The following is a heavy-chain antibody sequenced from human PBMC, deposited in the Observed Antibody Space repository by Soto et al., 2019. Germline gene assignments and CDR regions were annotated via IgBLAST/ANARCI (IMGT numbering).Heavy chain of an antibody. Sequence: EVQLLESGGGLVQPGGSLRLSCAASGFTFANYAMSWVRQTPGKGLEWVSTISGGGGNTYYPDSVKGRFTNSRDNSKDTVYLQMNSLRAEDTAVYYCAKERLERGVDYWGQGALVTVTS. V-gene: IGHV3-23*01. CDR2: ISGGGGNT. CDR3: AKERLERGVDY. CDR1: GFTFANYA. J-gene: IGHJ4*02.